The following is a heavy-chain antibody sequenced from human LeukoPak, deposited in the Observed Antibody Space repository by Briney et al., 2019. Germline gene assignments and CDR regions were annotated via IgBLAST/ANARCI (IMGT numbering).Heavy chain of an antibody. CDR1: GGSISSYY. CDR2: IYTSGST. D-gene: IGHD3-3*01. Sequence: PSGTLSLTCTVSGGSISSYYWSWIRQPPGKGLEWIGYIYTSGSTNYNPSLKSRVTISVDTSKNQFSLKLSSVTAADTAVYYCARHGPEFYDFWSGYYAGPFDYWGQGTLVTVSS. V-gene: IGHV4-4*09. CDR3: ARHGPEFYDFWSGYYAGPFDY. J-gene: IGHJ4*02.